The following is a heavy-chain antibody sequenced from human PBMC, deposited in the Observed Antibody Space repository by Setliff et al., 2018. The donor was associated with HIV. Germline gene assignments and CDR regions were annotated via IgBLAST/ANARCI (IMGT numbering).Heavy chain of an antibody. Sequence: PSETLSLTCTVSGGSISSGSYYWSWIRQPAGKGLEWIGRIYTSGSTNYNPSLKSRVTISVDTSKNQFSLKLSSVTAADTAVYYCACSKYYYDSSGYYLEQAMAQYFQHWGQGTLVTVPQ. D-gene: IGHD3-22*01. CDR1: GGSISSGSYY. CDR2: IYTSGST. CDR3: ACSKYYYDSSGYYLEQAMAQYFQH. J-gene: IGHJ1*01. V-gene: IGHV4-61*02.